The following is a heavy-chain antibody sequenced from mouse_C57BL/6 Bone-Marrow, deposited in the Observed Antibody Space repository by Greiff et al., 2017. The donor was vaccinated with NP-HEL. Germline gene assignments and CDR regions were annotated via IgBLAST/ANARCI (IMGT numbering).Heavy chain of an antibody. Sequence: VKLVESGAELVKPGASVKISCKASGYAFSSYWMNWVKQRPGKGLEWIGQIYPGDGDTNYNGKFKGKATLTADKSSSTAYMQLSSLTSEDSAVYFCAYYYGSSYDYAMDYWGQGTSVTVSS. CDR2: IYPGDGDT. CDR1: GYAFSSYW. J-gene: IGHJ4*01. CDR3: AYYYGSSYDYAMDY. V-gene: IGHV1-80*01. D-gene: IGHD1-1*01.